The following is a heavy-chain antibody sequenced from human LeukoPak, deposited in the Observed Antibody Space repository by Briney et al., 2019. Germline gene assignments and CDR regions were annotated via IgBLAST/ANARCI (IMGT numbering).Heavy chain of an antibody. CDR2: IYYSGST. J-gene: IGHJ4*02. CDR1: GGPISSSSYY. V-gene: IGHV4-39*01. CDR3: ARGVVGSSSGFDY. D-gene: IGHD6-6*01. Sequence: SETLSLTCTVSGGPISSSSYYWGWIRQPPGKGLEWIGSIYYSGSTYYNPSLKSRVTISVDTSKNQFSLKLSSVTAADTAVYYCARGVVGSSSGFDYWGQGTLVTVSS.